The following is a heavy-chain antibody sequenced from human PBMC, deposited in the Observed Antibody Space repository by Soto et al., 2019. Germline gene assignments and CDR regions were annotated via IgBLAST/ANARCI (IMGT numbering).Heavy chain of an antibody. Sequence: QVQLQQWGAGLLKPSETLSLTCAISGASSFSGYYWSWIRQSPGKGLEWIGEINHSGNTNYNPSLKSRVTISLDTSKIQFSLKVNSVTAADTAVYYCARGLRITQQQRTYYFDSWGQGTLVTVSS. D-gene: IGHD6-13*01. CDR2: INHSGNT. CDR3: ARGLRITQQQRTYYFDS. V-gene: IGHV4-34*01. J-gene: IGHJ4*02. CDR1: GASSFSGYY.